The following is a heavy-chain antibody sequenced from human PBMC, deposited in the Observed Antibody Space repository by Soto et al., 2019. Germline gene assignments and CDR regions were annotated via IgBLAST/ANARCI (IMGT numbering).Heavy chain of an antibody. CDR1: GDTLIKLS. Sequence: ASVKVSCKISGDTLIKLSMYWVRQAPGKGLEWMGGFDSEDGETIYAQKFQGRVTMTEDTSTETAYTELSSLRSEDTAVYYCATDIQDFWSGPTFYGMDVWGQGTTVTVSS. CDR3: ATDIQDFWSGPTFYGMDV. CDR2: FDSEDGET. J-gene: IGHJ6*02. V-gene: IGHV1-24*01. D-gene: IGHD3-3*01.